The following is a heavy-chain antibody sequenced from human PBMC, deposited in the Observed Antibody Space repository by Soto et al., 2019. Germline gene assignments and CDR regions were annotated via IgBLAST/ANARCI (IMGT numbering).Heavy chain of an antibody. V-gene: IGHV3-30*03. J-gene: IGHJ1*01. Sequence: GGALRLSCAASGFTFSSYGMHWVRQAPGKGLEWVAVISYDGSNKYYADSVKGRFTISRDNSKNRLYLQMNSLRAEDTAVNYCATDPLSNGYRYGHRIMVFWGQGTLVSVSS. CDR3: ATDPLSNGYRYGHRIMVF. CDR2: ISYDGSNK. CDR1: GFTFSSYG. D-gene: IGHD5-18*01.